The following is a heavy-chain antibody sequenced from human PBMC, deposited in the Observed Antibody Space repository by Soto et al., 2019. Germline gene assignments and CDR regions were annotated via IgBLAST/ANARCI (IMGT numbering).Heavy chain of an antibody. CDR3: ARVLGDIVVVPAAIGKGYYYGMDV. CDR2: MNPGSGDT. Sequence: ASVKVSCKASGYTFTNNDVSWVRQATGQGLEWMGWMNPGSGDTGYAQKFQGRVTITRDTSTSTAYMELSSLRSDDTAVYYCARVLGDIVVVPAAIGKGYYYGMDVWGQGTTVTVSS. V-gene: IGHV1-8*01. J-gene: IGHJ6*02. D-gene: IGHD2-2*02. CDR1: GYTFTNND.